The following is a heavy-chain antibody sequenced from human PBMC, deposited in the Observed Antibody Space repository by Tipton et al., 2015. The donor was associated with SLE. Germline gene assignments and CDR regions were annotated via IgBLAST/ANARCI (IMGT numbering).Heavy chain of an antibody. Sequence: LSLTCAVYGGSFSVHYWSWNWIRQTPGKGLEWIGEINHSGSTNYNPSLKGRVTISVDTSKNQFSLKLSSVTAADTAVYYCARGLGRITMIVVASPLDYWGQGTLVTVSS. V-gene: IGHV4-34*01. CDR1: GGSFSVHY. D-gene: IGHD3-22*01. CDR2: INHSGST. J-gene: IGHJ4*02. CDR3: ARGLGRITMIVVASPLDY.